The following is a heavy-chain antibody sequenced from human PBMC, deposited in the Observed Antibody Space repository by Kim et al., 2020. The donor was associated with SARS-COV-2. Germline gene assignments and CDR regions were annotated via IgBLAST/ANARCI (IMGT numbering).Heavy chain of an antibody. CDR2: IKSKSDGGTT. CDR1: GFTFSNAW. CDR3: TTGSRRWLQFGY. V-gene: IGHV3-15*01. J-gene: IGHJ4*02. Sequence: GGSLRLSCAASGFTFSNAWMSWVRQAPGKGLEWVGRIKSKSDGGTTDYAAPVKGRFTIPRDDSKNTLYLQMNSLKTEDTAVYYCTTGSRRWLQFGYWGQGTLVTVSS. D-gene: IGHD5-12*01.